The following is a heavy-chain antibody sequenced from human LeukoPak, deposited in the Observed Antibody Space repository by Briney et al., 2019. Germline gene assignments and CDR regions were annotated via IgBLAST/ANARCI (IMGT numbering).Heavy chain of an antibody. CDR3: ARKPSRYCSGGSCYSRYYGMDV. V-gene: IGHV3-23*01. CDR1: GFTFSSYA. Sequence: GGSLRLSCAASGFTFSSYAMSWVRQAPGKGLEWVSAISGSGGSTYYADSVKGRFTISRDNSKNTLYLQMNSLRAEDTAVYYCARKPSRYCSGGSCYSRYYGMDVWGPGTTVIVSS. J-gene: IGHJ6*02. CDR2: ISGSGGST. D-gene: IGHD2-15*01.